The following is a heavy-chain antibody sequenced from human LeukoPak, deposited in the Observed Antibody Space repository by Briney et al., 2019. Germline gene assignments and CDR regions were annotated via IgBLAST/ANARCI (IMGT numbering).Heavy chain of an antibody. D-gene: IGHD4-17*01. CDR3: ASSGLTTVTYIDY. V-gene: IGHV3-30-3*01. J-gene: IGHJ4*02. CDR2: ISYDGSNK. Sequence: GGSLRLSCAASGFTFSSYAMHWVRQAPGKGLEWVAVISYDGSNKYYADSVKGRFTISRDNSKNTLYLQMNSLRAEDAAVYYCASSGLTTVTYIDYWGQGTLVTVSS. CDR1: GFTFSSYA.